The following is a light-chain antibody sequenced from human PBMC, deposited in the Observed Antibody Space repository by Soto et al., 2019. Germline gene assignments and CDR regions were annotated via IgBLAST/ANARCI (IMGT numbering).Light chain of an antibody. J-gene: IGKJ2*01. CDR3: QAYNTPRFT. V-gene: IGKV1-5*01. CDR1: QSISSW. CDR2: DAS. Sequence: DIQMTQSPSTLSASVGDRVNITCRASQSISSWVAWYQHKPGKAPKLLIYDASTLGSGVPSRFSGSGSGTEFILAVSSLHPDDCAPYYCQAYNTPRFTFGHGNPLQIK.